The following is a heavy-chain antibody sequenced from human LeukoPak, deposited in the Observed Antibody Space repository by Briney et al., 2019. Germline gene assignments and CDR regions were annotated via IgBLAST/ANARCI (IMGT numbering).Heavy chain of an antibody. V-gene: IGHV3-23*01. Sequence: PGGSLRLSCAASGFTVFNTYMTWVRQAPGKGLEWVSAISGRGGSTYYADSVKGRFTISRDNSRNTLYLQMNSLRAEDTAVYYCASQKEDYYDSSGYYWGQGTLVTVSS. CDR1: GFTVFNTY. D-gene: IGHD3-22*01. J-gene: IGHJ4*02. CDR2: ISGRGGST. CDR3: ASQKEDYYDSSGYY.